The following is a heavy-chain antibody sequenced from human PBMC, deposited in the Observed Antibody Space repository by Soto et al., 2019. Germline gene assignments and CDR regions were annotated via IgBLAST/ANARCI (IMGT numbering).Heavy chain of an antibody. CDR1: GFTFSNYN. CDR2: ISTGGSTI. CDR3: AGYLKLETHYRIDV. D-gene: IGHD5-18*01. V-gene: IGHV3-48*02. Sequence: PGGSLRLSCSASGFTFSNYNMNWVRQAPGKGLEWVSYISTGGSTIYYADSVKGRFTISRDNAKNSLYLQMHSLRDEDTAVYYFAGYLKLETHYRIDVWGQGTTVTVSS. J-gene: IGHJ6*02.